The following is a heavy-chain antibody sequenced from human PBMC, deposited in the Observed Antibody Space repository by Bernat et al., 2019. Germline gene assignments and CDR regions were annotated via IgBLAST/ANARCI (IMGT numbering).Heavy chain of an antibody. CDR3: ATSAHVDS. CDR2: IKQDGNQK. J-gene: IGHJ4*02. CDR1: GINFGDCW. Sequence: EVQLVESGGDLVQPGGSLRLSCAASGINFGDCWMSWVRQAPGKGLEWVAYIKQDGNQKFYVDSVKGRFTISRDNAKNLLYLQMNNLRVEDPAIYYCATSAHVDSWGQGTLVTVSS. V-gene: IGHV3-7*03.